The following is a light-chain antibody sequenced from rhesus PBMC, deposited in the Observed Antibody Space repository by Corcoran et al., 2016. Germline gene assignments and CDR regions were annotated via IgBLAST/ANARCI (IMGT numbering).Light chain of an antibody. V-gene: IGKV1-69*01. Sequence: DIQMTQSPSSLSASVGDRVTISCRASQAISNWLAWYQQKPGKAPKLLIYRASNLDAGVPSRFTGSGSWTDCTLTINNLQPEDIASYYCQQHDTFPYSFGQGTKLGIK. CDR2: RAS. J-gene: IGKJ2*01. CDR3: QQHDTFPYS. CDR1: QAISNW.